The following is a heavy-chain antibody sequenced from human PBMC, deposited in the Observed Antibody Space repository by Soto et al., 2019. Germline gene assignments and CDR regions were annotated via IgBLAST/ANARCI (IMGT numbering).Heavy chain of an antibody. V-gene: IGHV4-34*02. Sequence: QVHLQQWGAGLLKPSETLSLTCAVYGGSVNGYYWNWIRQPPGKGLERIGEINHTGGTHYNPSLKSRVTISLDTSENQFSLRLSSVTAADTAIYYCAARITVFGLLIPPFDPWGQGTQVTVSS. D-gene: IGHD3-3*01. J-gene: IGHJ5*02. CDR1: GGSVNGYY. CDR2: INHTGGT. CDR3: AARITVFGLLIPPFDP.